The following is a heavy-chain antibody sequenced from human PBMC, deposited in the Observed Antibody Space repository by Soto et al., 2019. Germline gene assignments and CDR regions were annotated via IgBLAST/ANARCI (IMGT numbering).Heavy chain of an antibody. CDR2: IYHSGST. D-gene: IGHD1-26*01. CDR3: TRRGSSGTPVDY. Sequence: SETLSLTCTASGDSISRSSYYWGWIRQPPGKGLEWIGNIYHSGSTHYNPALKSRVTISVDTSKSQFSLKLKSVTAADTAVYYCTRRGSSGTPVDYWGQGTLVTVSS. V-gene: IGHV4-39*07. CDR1: GDSISRSSYY. J-gene: IGHJ4*02.